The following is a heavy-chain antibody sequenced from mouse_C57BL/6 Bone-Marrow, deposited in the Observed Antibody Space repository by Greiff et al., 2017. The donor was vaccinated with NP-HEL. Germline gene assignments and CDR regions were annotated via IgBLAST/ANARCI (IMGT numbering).Heavy chain of an antibody. J-gene: IGHJ3*01. D-gene: IGHD1-1*01. CDR3: ARHYGSSPLAY. CDR1: GFTFSDYG. Sequence: EVMLVESGGGLVQPGGSLKLSCAASGFTFSDYGMAWVRQAPRKGPEWVAFISNLAYSIYYADTVTGRFTISRENAKNTLYLEMSSLRSEDTAMYYCARHYGSSPLAYWGQGTLVTVSA. CDR2: ISNLAYSI. V-gene: IGHV5-15*01.